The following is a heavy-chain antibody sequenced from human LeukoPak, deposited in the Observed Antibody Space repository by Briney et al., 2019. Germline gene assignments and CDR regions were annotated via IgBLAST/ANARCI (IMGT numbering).Heavy chain of an antibody. CDR1: GYTFTGYY. Sequence: ASVKVSCKASGYTFTGYYMHWVRQAPGQGLEWMGWINPNSGGTNYAQKFQGRVTMTRDTSISTAYMELSRLRSDDTAVYYCASSICSSTSCYYGMDVWGQGTTVTVSS. V-gene: IGHV1-2*02. CDR3: ASSICSSTSCYYGMDV. CDR2: INPNSGGT. D-gene: IGHD2-2*01. J-gene: IGHJ6*02.